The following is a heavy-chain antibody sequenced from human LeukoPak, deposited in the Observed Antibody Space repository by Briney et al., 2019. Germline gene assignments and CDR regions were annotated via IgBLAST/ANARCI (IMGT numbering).Heavy chain of an antibody. D-gene: IGHD6-13*01. V-gene: IGHV4-4*07. Sequence: SETLSLTCTVSGGSISSYYWSWIRQPAGNGLEWIGRIYTSGSTNYNPSLKSRVTMSVDTSKNQFSLKLSSVTAADTAVYYCARDREAAARYYYHGMDVWGQGTTVTVSS. CDR2: IYTSGST. CDR1: GGSISSYY. J-gene: IGHJ6*02. CDR3: ARDREAAARYYYHGMDV.